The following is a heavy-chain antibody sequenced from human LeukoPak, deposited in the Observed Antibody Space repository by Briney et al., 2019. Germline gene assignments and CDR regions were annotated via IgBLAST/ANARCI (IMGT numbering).Heavy chain of an antibody. J-gene: IGHJ4*02. D-gene: IGHD5-18*01. CDR1: GGTFSSYA. CDR2: IIPILGIA. V-gene: IGHV1-69*04. CDR3: ARGGGYSYGRSYYFDF. Sequence: ASVKVSCKASGGTFSSYAISWVRQAPGQGLEWMGRIIPILGIANYAQKFQGRVTITADKSTSTAYMELSSLRSEDTAVYYCARGGGYSYGRSYYFDFWGQGTLVTVSS.